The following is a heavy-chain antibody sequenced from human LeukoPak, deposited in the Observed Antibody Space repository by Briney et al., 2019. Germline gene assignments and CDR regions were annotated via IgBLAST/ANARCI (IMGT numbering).Heavy chain of an antibody. CDR3: ARAYGDYPGHAFDI. V-gene: IGHV3-30-3*01. J-gene: IGHJ3*02. CDR1: GFTFSSYA. Sequence: GRSLRLSCAASGFTFSSYAMHWVRQAPGKGLEWVAVISYDGSNKYYADSVKGRFTISRDNAKNSLYLQMNSLRAEDTAVYYCARAYGDYPGHAFDIWGQGTMVTVSS. CDR2: ISYDGSNK. D-gene: IGHD4-17*01.